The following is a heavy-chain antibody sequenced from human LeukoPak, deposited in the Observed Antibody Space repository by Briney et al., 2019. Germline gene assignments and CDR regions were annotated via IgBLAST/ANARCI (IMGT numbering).Heavy chain of an antibody. D-gene: IGHD4-11*01. Sequence: PSETLSLTCTVSGYSISSGYYWGWIRQPPGKGLEWIGSIYHSGSTYYNPSLKSRVTILVDTSKNQFSLKLSSVTAADTAVYYCARQKPSTFRQYGRGRPLDSWGQGTLVTVSS. CDR2: IYHSGST. V-gene: IGHV4-38-2*02. CDR1: GYSISSGYY. CDR3: ARQKPSTFRQYGRGRPLDS. J-gene: IGHJ4*02.